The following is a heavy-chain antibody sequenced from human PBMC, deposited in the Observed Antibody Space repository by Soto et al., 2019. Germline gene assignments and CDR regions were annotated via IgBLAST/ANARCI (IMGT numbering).Heavy chain of an antibody. V-gene: IGHV4-39*01. CDR2: IYYSGST. CDR1: GGSISSSSYY. D-gene: IGHD5-12*01. Sequence: QLQLQESGPGLVKPSETLSLTCTVSGGSISSSSYYWGWIRQPPGKGLEWIGSIYYSGSTYYNPSLKSRVTISVDTSKNQFSLKLSSVTAADTAVYYCASPNPPARWLQWDYWGQGTLVTVSS. CDR3: ASPNPPARWLQWDY. J-gene: IGHJ4*02.